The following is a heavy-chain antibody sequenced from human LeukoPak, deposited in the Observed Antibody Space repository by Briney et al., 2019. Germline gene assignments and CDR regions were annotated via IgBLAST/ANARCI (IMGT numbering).Heavy chain of an antibody. CDR2: IYPGDSSI. CDR1: GYSFTSYW. Sequence: GESLKISCKGSGYSFTSYWIGWVRQMPGKGLEWMGIIYPGDSSIRYSPSFQGQVTVSADKSISTAYLQWSSLKASDTTIYYCARRLGGNNAFEIWGQGTMVTVSS. D-gene: IGHD4-23*01. CDR3: ARRLGGNNAFEI. V-gene: IGHV5-51*01. J-gene: IGHJ3*02.